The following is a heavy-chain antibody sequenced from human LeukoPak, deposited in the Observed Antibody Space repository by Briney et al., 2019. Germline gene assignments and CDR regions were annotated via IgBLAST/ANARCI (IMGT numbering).Heavy chain of an antibody. J-gene: IGHJ4*02. D-gene: IGHD3-10*01. CDR2: IHHSGSP. CDR3: ARGRHRGSGMDY. CDR1: GGSFSGYY. V-gene: IGHV4-34*01. Sequence: PSETLSLTCAVYGGSFSGYYWSWIRQPPGKGLEWIGEIHHSGSPNYNPSLKSRVIISVDTSNNQFSLKLSSVTAADTAVYYCARGRHRGSGMDYWGQGTLVTVSS.